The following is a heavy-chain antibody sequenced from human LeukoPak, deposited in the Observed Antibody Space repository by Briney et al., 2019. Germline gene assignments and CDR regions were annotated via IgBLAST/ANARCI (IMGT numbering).Heavy chain of an antibody. J-gene: IGHJ4*02. CDR3: ANYDLGYFDY. Sequence: PGGSLRLSCAASGFTFSSYAMSWVRQAPGKGLEWVSAISGSGGSTYYADSVKGRFTISRENSKNTLYLQMNSMRAEDTAVYYWANYDLGYFDYWGQGTLVTVSS. D-gene: IGHD3-3*01. CDR1: GFTFSSYA. CDR2: ISGSGGST. V-gene: IGHV3-23*01.